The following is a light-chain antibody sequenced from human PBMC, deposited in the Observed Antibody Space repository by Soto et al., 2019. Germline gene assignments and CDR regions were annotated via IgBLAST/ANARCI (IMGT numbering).Light chain of an antibody. CDR3: ISYTTSTTWV. V-gene: IGLV2-14*01. CDR2: EVT. Sequence: QSALTQPASVSGSPGQSIAISCTGTRSDVGAYNYVSWYQQHPGKAPKLMISEVTNRPSGVSDRFSGSKSGNTASLTISGLQAEDEADYHCISYTTSTTWVFGGGTKVTVL. CDR1: RSDVGAYNY. J-gene: IGLJ3*02.